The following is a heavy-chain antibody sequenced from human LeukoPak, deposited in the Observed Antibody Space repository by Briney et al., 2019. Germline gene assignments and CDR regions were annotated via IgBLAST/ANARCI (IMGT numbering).Heavy chain of an antibody. V-gene: IGHV3-33*01. CDR2: IWYDGSNK. D-gene: IGHD6-13*01. Sequence: PGRSLRLSCAASGFTFSSYGMHWVRQAPGKGLEWVAVIWYDGSNKYYADSVKGRFTISRDISKNTLFLQMNSLRAEDTALYYCALVSLYSSSWYGDYWGQGTLVTVSS. J-gene: IGHJ4*02. CDR3: ALVSLYSSSWYGDY. CDR1: GFTFSSYG.